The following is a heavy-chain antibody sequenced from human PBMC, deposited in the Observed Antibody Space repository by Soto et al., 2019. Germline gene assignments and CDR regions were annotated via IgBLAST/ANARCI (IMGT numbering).Heavy chain of an antibody. V-gene: IGHV3-21*01. CDR2: ISSSSSYI. J-gene: IGHJ4*02. CDR3: ARDASRVDYDILTGYYPVDY. D-gene: IGHD3-9*01. Sequence: GGSLRLSCAVSGFTVSSYSMNWVRQAPGKGLEWVSSISSSSSYIYYADSVKGRFTISRDNAKNSLYLQMNSLRAEDTAVYYCARDASRVDYDILTGYYPVDYWGQGTLVTVSS. CDR1: GFTVSSYS.